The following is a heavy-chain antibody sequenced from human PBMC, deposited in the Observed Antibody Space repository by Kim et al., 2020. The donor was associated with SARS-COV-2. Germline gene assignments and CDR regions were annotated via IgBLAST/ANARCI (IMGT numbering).Heavy chain of an antibody. D-gene: IGHD3-3*01. V-gene: IGHV4-34*01. J-gene: IGHJ6*02. CDR1: VGSFSGYY. CDR3: ARGREGVVRSPIMGLGPHYDYYALHV. CDR2: INHSGAT. Sequence: SETLSLTCAVYVGSFSGYYWTWIRQSPGKGLEWIGEINHSGATNYNPSLKSRVAISVHTYQNQFFLKVKSVTATDTAVYFCARGREGVVRSPIMGLGPHYDYYALHVWGQETTVSLSS.